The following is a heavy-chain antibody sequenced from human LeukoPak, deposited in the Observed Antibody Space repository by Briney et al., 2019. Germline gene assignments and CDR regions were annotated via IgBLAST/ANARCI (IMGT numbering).Heavy chain of an antibody. CDR2: ISSSGSTI. J-gene: IGHJ6*03. CDR3: ARGREYYYDSSGYFALSYYYYMDV. CDR1: GFTFSDYY. D-gene: IGHD3-22*01. Sequence: GGSLRLSCAASGFTFSDYYMSWIRQAPGKGLEWVSYISSSGSTIYYADSVKGRFTISRDNAKNSLYLQMNSLRAEDTAVYYCARGREYYYDSSGYFALSYYYYMDVWGKGTTVTVSS. V-gene: IGHV3-11*04.